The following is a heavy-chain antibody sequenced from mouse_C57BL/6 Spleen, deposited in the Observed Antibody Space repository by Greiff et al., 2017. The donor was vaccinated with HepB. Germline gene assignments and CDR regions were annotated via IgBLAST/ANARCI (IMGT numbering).Heavy chain of an antibody. CDR3: AREKAEAFFVDW. V-gene: IGHV1-82*01. D-gene: IGHD3-2*02. J-gene: IGHJ2*01. CDR1: GYAFSSSW. CDR2: IYPGDGDT. Sequence: QVQLQQSGPELVKPGASVKISCKASGYAFSSSWMNWVKQRPGKGLEWIGRIYPGDGDTNYNGKFKGKATLTADKSSSTAYMQLSSLTSEDSAVYFCAREKAEAFFVDWGGGGTTLTVSA.